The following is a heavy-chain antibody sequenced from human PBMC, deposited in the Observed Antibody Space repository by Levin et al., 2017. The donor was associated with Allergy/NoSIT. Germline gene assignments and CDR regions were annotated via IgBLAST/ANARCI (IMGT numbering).Heavy chain of an antibody. D-gene: IGHD6-13*01. Sequence: PGESLKISCAASGFTFSSYAMSWVRQAPGKGLEWVSAISGSGGSTFYADSVKGRFTISRDNSKNTLYLQMYSLRAEDTALYYCAKDEDYSSSWYTGVFDYWGQGTLVTVSS. CDR1: GFTFSSYA. CDR2: ISGSGGST. CDR3: AKDEDYSSSWYTGVFDY. J-gene: IGHJ4*02. V-gene: IGHV3-23*01.